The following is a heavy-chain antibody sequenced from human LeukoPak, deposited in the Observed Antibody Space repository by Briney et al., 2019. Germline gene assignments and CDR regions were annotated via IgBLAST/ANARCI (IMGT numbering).Heavy chain of an antibody. J-gene: IGHJ4*02. Sequence: GGSVRLSCAASGFTFDDYAMHWVRQAPGKGLEWVSLISWDGGSTYYADSVKGRFTISRDNSKNSLYLQMNSLRAEDTALYYCAKDIRGSTSWYGLDYWGQGTLVTVSS. V-gene: IGHV3-43D*03. CDR2: ISWDGGST. CDR1: GFTFDDYA. D-gene: IGHD6-13*01. CDR3: AKDIRGSTSWYGLDY.